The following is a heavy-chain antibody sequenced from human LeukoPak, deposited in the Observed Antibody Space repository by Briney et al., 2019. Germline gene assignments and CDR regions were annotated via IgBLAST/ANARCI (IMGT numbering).Heavy chain of an antibody. CDR1: GYTFTGYY. V-gene: IGHV1-2*06. J-gene: IGHJ4*02. CDR3: ARGPHHYDILTGYSTPSLVDY. Sequence: ASVKVSCKASGYTFTGYYMHWVRQAPGQGLEWMGRINPNSGGTNYAQKFQGRVTMTRDTSISTAYMELSRLRSDDTAVYYCARGPHHYDILTGYSTPSLVDYWGQGTLVTVSS. D-gene: IGHD3-9*01. CDR2: INPNSGGT.